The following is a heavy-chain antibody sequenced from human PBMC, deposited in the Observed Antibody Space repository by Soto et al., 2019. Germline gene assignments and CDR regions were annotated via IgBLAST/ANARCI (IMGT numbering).Heavy chain of an antibody. CDR2: LSRSNGS. Sequence: QVQLQESGPGLVKPSGTLSLSCAVSGGSITNTKWWTWVRQAPGKGLEWIGELSRSNGSTYNPSLKGRVPMSLETSNNQFSLRLSSVTAADTAVYYCATQTIAYTWDVWGQGTTVTVS. V-gene: IGHV4-4*02. D-gene: IGHD1-7*01. CDR3: ATQTIAYTWDV. CDR1: GGSITNTKW. J-gene: IGHJ6*02.